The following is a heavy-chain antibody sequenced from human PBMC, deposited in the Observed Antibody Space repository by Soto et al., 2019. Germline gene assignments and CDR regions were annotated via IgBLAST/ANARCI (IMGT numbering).Heavy chain of an antibody. Sequence: QVQLVQSGGGVVQPGRSLRLSCETSGFRFRDYGMHWVRQAPGKGLEWVAVIWHDGSNKHYADSVKGRFTVSRDNSKSTWFLQMDTLRAEDTAVYYCARAPSAAGTVGFDFWGQGTPVTVSS. V-gene: IGHV3-33*01. J-gene: IGHJ4*02. CDR1: GFRFRDYG. D-gene: IGHD1-1*01. CDR2: IWHDGSNK. CDR3: ARAPSAAGTVGFDF.